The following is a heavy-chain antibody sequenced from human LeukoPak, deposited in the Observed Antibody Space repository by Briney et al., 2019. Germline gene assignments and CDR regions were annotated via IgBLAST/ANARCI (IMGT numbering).Heavy chain of an antibody. Sequence: GGSLRLSCAASGFTFSSYGVHWVRQAPGKGLEWVAVIWYDGSNKYYADSVKGRFTISRDNSKNTLYLQMNSLRAEDTAVYYCARDRRAFDIWGQGTMVTVSS. V-gene: IGHV3-33*01. J-gene: IGHJ3*02. CDR3: ARDRRAFDI. CDR2: IWYDGSNK. CDR1: GFTFSSYG.